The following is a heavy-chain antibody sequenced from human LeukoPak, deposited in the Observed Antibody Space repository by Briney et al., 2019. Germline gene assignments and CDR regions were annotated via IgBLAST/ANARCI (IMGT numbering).Heavy chain of an antibody. Sequence: SETLSLTCTVSGGSINSGDYYWGWIRQPPGKGLEWIGSIYYSGSTYYNPSLKSRVTISVDTSKNQFSLKLSSVTAADTAVYYCARLRGAAMVNYWGQGTLVTVSS. V-gene: IGHV4-39*01. CDR1: GGSINSGDYY. CDR3: ARLRGAAMVNY. CDR2: IYYSGST. D-gene: IGHD2-2*01. J-gene: IGHJ4*02.